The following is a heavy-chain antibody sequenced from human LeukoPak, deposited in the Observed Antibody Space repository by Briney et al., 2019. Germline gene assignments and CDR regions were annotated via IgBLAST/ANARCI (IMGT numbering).Heavy chain of an antibody. J-gene: IGHJ4*02. V-gene: IGHV3-23*01. D-gene: IGHD4-23*01. CDR3: AKVPRTTVVTPYYFHY. CDR1: GFTFSSYA. Sequence: GGSLRLSYAASGFTFSSYAMSWVRQAPGKGLEWVSAISGIGGSTYYSDSVRGRFTISRDNSKNTLYLQMNSLRAEDTAVYYCAKVPRTTVVTPYYFHYWGQGTLVTVSS. CDR2: ISGIGGST.